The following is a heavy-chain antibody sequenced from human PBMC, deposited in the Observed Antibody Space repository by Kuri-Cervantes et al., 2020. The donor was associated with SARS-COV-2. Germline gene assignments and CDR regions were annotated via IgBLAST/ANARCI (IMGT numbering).Heavy chain of an antibody. CDR3: AREGDYSYYHGMDV. CDR1: GYNFKASG. CDR2: VSAYSGET. J-gene: IGHJ6*02. Sequence: ASVKVSCKASGYNFKASGITWARQAPGQGLVWMAWVSAYSGETKYGQRFQGRITLTTDSSTRTAYMELRSLRSEDSAVYYCAREGDYSYYHGMDVWGQGTTVTVSS. V-gene: IGHV1-18*01.